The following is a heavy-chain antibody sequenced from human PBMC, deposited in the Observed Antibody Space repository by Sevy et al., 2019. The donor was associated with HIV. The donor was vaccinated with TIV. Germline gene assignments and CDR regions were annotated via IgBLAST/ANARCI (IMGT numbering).Heavy chain of an antibody. J-gene: IGHJ3*02. D-gene: IGHD6-6*01. V-gene: IGHV3-13*01. CDR1: GFTFSSYD. CDR2: IGTAGDT. Sequence: GSLRLSCAASGFTFSSYDMHWVRQATGKGLEWVSAIGTAGDTYYPGSVKGRFTISRENVKNSLYLQMNSLRAGDTAVYYCARGGSIAAHAFDIWGQGTMVTVSS. CDR3: ARGGSIAAHAFDI.